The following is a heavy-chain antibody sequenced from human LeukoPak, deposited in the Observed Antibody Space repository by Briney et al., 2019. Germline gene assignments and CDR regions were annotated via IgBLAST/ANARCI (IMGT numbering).Heavy chain of an antibody. J-gene: IGHJ4*02. V-gene: IGHV4-34*01. CDR1: GGSFSGYY. Sequence: SETLSLTCAVFGGSFSGYYWSWIRQPPGKGLEWIGEINHSGSTIYNPSLKSRVTISVDTSKNQFSLKLSSVTAADTAVYYCARERPGYSGHAGLDYWGQGTLVTVSS. CDR3: ARERPGYSGHAGLDY. D-gene: IGHD5-12*01. CDR2: INHSGST.